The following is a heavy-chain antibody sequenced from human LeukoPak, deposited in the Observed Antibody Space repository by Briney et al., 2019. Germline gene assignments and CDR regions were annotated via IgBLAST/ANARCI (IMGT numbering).Heavy chain of an antibody. CDR2: INPSGGGT. CDR1: GYTFTSYY. Sequence: ASVKVSCKASGYTFTSYYMHWVRQAPGQGLEWMGIINPSGGGTSYAQKFQGRVTMTRDTSKSTAYMELSSLRSEDTAVYYCARDRSYGSGSYYYYMDVWGKGTTVTVSS. CDR3: ARDRSYGSGSYYYYMDV. D-gene: IGHD3-10*01. J-gene: IGHJ6*03. V-gene: IGHV1-46*03.